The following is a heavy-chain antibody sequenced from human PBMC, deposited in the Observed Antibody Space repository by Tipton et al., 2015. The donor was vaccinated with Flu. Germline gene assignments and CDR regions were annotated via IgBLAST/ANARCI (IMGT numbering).Heavy chain of an antibody. D-gene: IGHD5-18*01. CDR2: IYYSGST. Sequence: TLSLTCTVSGGSISSGGYYWSWTRQHPGKGLEWIGYIYYSGSTYYNPSLKSRVTISVDTSKNQFSLKLSSVTAADTAVYYCAREGIRPGGTFDIWGQGTRVTVSS. CDR1: GGSISSGGYY. V-gene: IGHV4-31*03. J-gene: IGHJ3*02. CDR3: AREGIRPGGTFDI.